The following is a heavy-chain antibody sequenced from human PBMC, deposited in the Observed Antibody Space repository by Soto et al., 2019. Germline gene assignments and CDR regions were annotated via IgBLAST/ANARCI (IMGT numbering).Heavy chain of an antibody. CDR3: ARVGGYSYHLYGMDV. J-gene: IGHJ6*02. Sequence: SETLSLTCAVYGGSFSGYYWSWIRQPPGKGLEWIGEVDHGGSTNYNPSLESRVTISFDTSRNQFSLKLKSVTAADTAVYFCARVGGYSYHLYGMDVWGQGTTVTVS. CDR2: VDHGGST. CDR1: GGSFSGYY. D-gene: IGHD5-18*01. V-gene: IGHV4-34*01.